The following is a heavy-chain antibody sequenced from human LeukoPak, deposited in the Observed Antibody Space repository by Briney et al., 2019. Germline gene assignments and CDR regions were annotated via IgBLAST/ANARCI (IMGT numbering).Heavy chain of an antibody. D-gene: IGHD3-22*01. CDR3: AKEATYYYDSSGYPDY. CDR2: ISGSGGST. Sequence: GGSLRLSCAASGFTFGSYAMSWVRQAPGKGLEWVSAISGSGGSTYYADSVKGRFTISRDNSKNTLYLQMNSLRAEDTAVYYCAKEATYYYDSSGYPDYWGQGTLVTVSS. J-gene: IGHJ4*02. CDR1: GFTFGSYA. V-gene: IGHV3-23*01.